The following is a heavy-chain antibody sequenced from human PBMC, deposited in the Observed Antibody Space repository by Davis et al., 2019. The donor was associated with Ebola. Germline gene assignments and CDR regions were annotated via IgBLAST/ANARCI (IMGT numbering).Heavy chain of an antibody. V-gene: IGHV3-23*01. J-gene: IGHJ4*02. CDR2: ISGSGDNT. CDR3: AKNGDASCYSAIAY. Sequence: GGSLRLSCAASEFTFSGYAMSWVRQAPGKGLEWVSAISGSGDNTYYADSVKGRFTISRDSSKNTLYLQMNSLRAEDTAVYFCAKNGDASCYSAIAYSGQGTLVTVSS. D-gene: IGHD2-15*01. CDR1: EFTFSGYA.